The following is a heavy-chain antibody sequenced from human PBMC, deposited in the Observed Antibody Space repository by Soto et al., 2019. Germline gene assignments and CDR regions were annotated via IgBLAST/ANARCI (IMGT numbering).Heavy chain of an antibody. Sequence: PWWSLRLSCSASVFTCSRYDMHWLRQATGKGLEWVSAIVTAGDTYYPGSVKGRFTISRENAKNSLYLQMNSLRAGATAVYYCARDPSYYCSSTSCYRGGGFDYWGQGTLVTVSS. D-gene: IGHD2-2*02. J-gene: IGHJ4*02. CDR2: IVTAGDT. V-gene: IGHV3-13*01. CDR1: VFTCSRYD. CDR3: ARDPSYYCSSTSCYRGGGFDY.